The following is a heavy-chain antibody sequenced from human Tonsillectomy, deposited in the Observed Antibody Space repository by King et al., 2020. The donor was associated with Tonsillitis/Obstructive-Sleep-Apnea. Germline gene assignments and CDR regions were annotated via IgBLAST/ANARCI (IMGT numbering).Heavy chain of an antibody. CDR2: INHSGST. CDR1: GGSFSGYY. V-gene: IGHV4-34*01. D-gene: IGHD2-21*02. CDR3: ARGYIVVVTAVGGFDFDY. Sequence: VKLQKWGAGLLRPSETLSLTCAVYGGSFSGYYWSWIRQPPGKGLEWIGEINHSGSTTYNPSLKSRVTISVDTSKNQFSLKLSSVTAADTSVYYCARGYIVVVTAVGGFDFDYWGQGTLVTVSS. J-gene: IGHJ4*02.